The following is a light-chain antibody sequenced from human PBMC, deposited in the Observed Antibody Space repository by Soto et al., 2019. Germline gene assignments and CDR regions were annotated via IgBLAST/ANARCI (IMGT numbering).Light chain of an antibody. J-gene: IGKJ2*01. Sequence: EIVMTQSPATLSVSPGERATLSCRASQSVSSNLAWYQQKPGQAPRLLIYGASTRATGIPARFSGSGSGTAFTLTISSLQSEDFAVYSCQQYNNWSPYSFGQGTMLVIK. CDR1: QSVSSN. CDR2: GAS. CDR3: QQYNNWSPYS. V-gene: IGKV3-15*01.